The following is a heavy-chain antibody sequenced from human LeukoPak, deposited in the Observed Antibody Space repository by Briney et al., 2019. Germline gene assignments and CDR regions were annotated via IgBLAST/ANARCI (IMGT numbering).Heavy chain of an antibody. J-gene: IGHJ4*02. D-gene: IGHD5-18*01. CDR3: ARVQKYGYSYGHHRAFDY. V-gene: IGHV4-34*01. CDR2: INHSGST. Sequence: SETLSLTCAVYGGSFSGYYWSWIRQPPGKGLEWIGEINHSGSTNYNPPLKSRVTISVDTSKNQFSLKLSSVTAADTAVYYCARVQKYGYSYGHHRAFDYWGQGTLVTVSS. CDR1: GGSFSGYY.